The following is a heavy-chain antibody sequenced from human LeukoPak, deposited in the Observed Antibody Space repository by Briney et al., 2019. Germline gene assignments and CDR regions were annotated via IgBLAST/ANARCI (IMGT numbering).Heavy chain of an antibody. V-gene: IGHV4-59*01. Sequence: SETLSLTCTVSGGSISGYYWSWIRQPPGKGLEWIGYIYNSGSTNYNPSLKSRVTISLDTPKNQFSLKLRSVTAADTAVYYCARGDYGAYFDYWGQGTLVTVSS. J-gene: IGHJ4*02. CDR1: GGSISGYY. D-gene: IGHD4-17*01. CDR3: ARGDYGAYFDY. CDR2: IYNSGST.